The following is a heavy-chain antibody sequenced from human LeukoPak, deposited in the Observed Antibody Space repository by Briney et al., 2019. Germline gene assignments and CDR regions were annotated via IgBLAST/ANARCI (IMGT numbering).Heavy chain of an antibody. J-gene: IGHJ5*02. V-gene: IGHV3-23*01. CDR2: ISGSGGST. Sequence: QPGGSLRLSCAASGFTFSSYAMSWVRQAPGKGLEWVSTISGSGGSTYYADSVKGRFTISRDNPKNTLYLQMNSLRAEDTAVYYCAKDPTTGTTPNWFDPWGQGTLVTVSS. CDR1: GFTFSSYA. CDR3: AKDPTTGTTPNWFDP. D-gene: IGHD1-1*01.